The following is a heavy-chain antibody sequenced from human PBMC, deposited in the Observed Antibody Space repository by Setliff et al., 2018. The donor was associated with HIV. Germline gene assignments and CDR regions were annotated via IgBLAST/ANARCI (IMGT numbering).Heavy chain of an antibody. J-gene: IGHJ3*02. CDR1: AFSLTTRGMS. Sequence: SGPTLVNPTQPLTLTCTFSAFSLTTRGMSVSRIRQPPGKALEWLARIDWDDNTYYSTSLKTRLTLSKDPSKNQVVLTMTNMDPVDTATYYCAHRYYYDSSRSCYWGAFDIWGQGAMVTVSS. D-gene: IGHD3-22*01. V-gene: IGHV2-70*12. CDR2: IDWDDNT. CDR3: AHRYYYDSSRSCYWGAFDI.